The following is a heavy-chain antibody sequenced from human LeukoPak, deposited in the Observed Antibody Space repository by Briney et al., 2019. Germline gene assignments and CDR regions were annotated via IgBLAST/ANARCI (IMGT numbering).Heavy chain of an antibody. Sequence: SETLSLTCAVYGGSFSGYYWSWIRQPPGKGLEWIGEINHSGGTNYNPSLKSRVTISIDTSKNQFSLKLSSVTAADTAVYYCARDPSGSGSYFDHWGQGTLVTVSS. J-gene: IGHJ4*02. CDR1: GGSFSGYY. CDR2: INHSGGT. D-gene: IGHD3-10*01. V-gene: IGHV4-34*01. CDR3: ARDPSGSGSYFDH.